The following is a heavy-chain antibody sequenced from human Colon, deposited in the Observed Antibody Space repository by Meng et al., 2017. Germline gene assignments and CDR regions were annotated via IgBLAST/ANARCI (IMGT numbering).Heavy chain of an antibody. V-gene: IGHV4-4*02. CDR2: IYHTGST. Sequence: QVQLQESRPGLVKPSQTPSLTCAVSGGSISSDTWWSWVRQPPGKGLEWIGEIYHTGSTNYNPSLKSRVTMSVDKSNNQFSLKLSSVTASDTAVYYCARDLELRLLDPCGQGTLVTVSS. CDR1: GGSISSDTW. D-gene: IGHD3-3*01. J-gene: IGHJ5*02. CDR3: ARDLELRLLDP.